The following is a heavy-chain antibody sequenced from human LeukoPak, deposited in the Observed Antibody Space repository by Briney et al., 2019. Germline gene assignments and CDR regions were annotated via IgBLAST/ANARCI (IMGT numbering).Heavy chain of an antibody. D-gene: IGHD2-2*01. V-gene: IGHV3-74*01. Sequence: GGSLRLSCAASGFTFSSYWMHWVRQAPGKGLVWVSRINSDGSSTTYADSVKGRFTISRDNAKNTLYLQMNSLRAEDTVVYYGAYFACSSTSCEYFANGAREPRVTV. J-gene: IGHJ4*02. CDR1: GFTFSSYW. CDR3: AYFACSSTSCEYFAN. CDR2: INSDGSST.